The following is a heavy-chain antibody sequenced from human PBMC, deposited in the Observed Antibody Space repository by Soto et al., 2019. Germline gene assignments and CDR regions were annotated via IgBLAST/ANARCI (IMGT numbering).Heavy chain of an antibody. D-gene: IGHD6-19*01. V-gene: IGHV3-23*01. Sequence: EMQLLESGGGLVQPGGSLRLSCAVSGFTFSNFAMSWVRQAPGKGLEWVSVISGSGGGTSYADSVKGRFTVSRDNSKNTLLLQMNTLRADDTAVYYCAMDRSYSSDWAVTPFDYWGQGTLVTVSS. CDR3: AMDRSYSSDWAVTPFDY. CDR1: GFTFSNFA. J-gene: IGHJ4*02. CDR2: ISGSGGGT.